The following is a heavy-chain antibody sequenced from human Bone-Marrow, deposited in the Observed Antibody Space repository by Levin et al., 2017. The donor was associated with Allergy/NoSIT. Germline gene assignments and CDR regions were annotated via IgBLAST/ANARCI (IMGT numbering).Heavy chain of an antibody. V-gene: IGHV1-2*06. CDR2: INPNTGVT. CDR3: ARGDYGDSNWLDL. Sequence: GESLKISCRASGYNFINHHVHWVRQAPGQGLEWMGRINPNTGVTMYAQIFQGRVTMTSDPSSGTACMQLTSLTSDDTAMYYCARGDYGDSNWLDLWGQGSLVTVSS. CDR1: GYNFINHH. J-gene: IGHJ5*02. D-gene: IGHD4-17*01.